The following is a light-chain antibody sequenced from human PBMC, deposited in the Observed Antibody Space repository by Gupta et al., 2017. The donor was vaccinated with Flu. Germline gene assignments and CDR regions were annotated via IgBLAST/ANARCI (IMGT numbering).Light chain of an antibody. CDR1: QSLSSSC. CDR2: CAS. V-gene: IGKV3-20*01. J-gene: IGKJ3*01. Sequence: TSSLSAGVRATVSCSASQSLSSSCYSCYHQKPGQAPRLLIHCASSRATGIPARFSSSRSGTAFTLTIISLQPPDFAVYYCHQYGNSPLFSFGHGTKVDIK. CDR3: HQYGNSPLFS.